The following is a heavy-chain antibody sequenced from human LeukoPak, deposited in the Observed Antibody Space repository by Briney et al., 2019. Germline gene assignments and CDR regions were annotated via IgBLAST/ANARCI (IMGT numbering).Heavy chain of an antibody. V-gene: IGHV3-73*01. J-gene: IGHJ4*02. Sequence: GGSLKLSCEASGFTFSGSAMQGVGQASGKGVEWVGRIRSKANSYATSYAASVKGSFTISRDDSKNTAYLQMNSLRTEDTAVYYCTRLTYSSSSDYWGQGTLVTVAS. CDR3: TRLTYSSSSDY. CDR2: IRSKANSYAT. CDR1: GFTFSGSA. D-gene: IGHD6-13*01.